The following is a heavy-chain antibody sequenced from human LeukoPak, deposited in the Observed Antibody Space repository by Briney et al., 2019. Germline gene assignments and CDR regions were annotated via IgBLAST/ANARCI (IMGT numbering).Heavy chain of an antibody. CDR1: GFTFSSFA. CDR2: ISGSGAST. V-gene: IGHV3-23*01. CDR3: ATCLQVVVDY. D-gene: IGHD6-6*01. Sequence: GGSLRLSCAASGFTFSSFAMSWVRQAPGKGLEWVSTISGSGASTYYADSVKGRFTISRDNSDNTLDLQMSSLRAEDTAVYYCATCLQVVVDYWGQGTLVTVSS. J-gene: IGHJ4*02.